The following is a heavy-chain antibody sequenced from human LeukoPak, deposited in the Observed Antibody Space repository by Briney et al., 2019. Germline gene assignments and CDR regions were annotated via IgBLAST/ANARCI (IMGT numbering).Heavy chain of an antibody. J-gene: IGHJ5*02. CDR1: GFTFSSYS. V-gene: IGHV3-21*01. D-gene: IGHD2-2*01. Sequence: GGSLRLSCAASGFTFSSYSMNWVRQAPGKGLEWVSSISSSSSYIYYADSVKGRFTISRDNAKNSLYLQMNSLRAEDTAVYYCARDGVYCSSASCYWDNWFDPWGQGSLVTVYS. CDR3: ARDGVYCSSASCYWDNWFDP. CDR2: ISSSSSYI.